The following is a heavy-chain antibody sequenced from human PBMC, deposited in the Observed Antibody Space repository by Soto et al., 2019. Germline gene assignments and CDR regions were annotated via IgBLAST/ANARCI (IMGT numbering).Heavy chain of an antibody. V-gene: IGHV5-51*01. CDR1: GYSFTSYW. J-gene: IGHJ6*02. Sequence: GESLKISCKGSGYSFTSYWIGWVRQMPGKGLEWMGIIYPGDSDTRYSPSFQGQVTISADKSISTAYLQWSSLKASDTAMYYCARPASSSWAYYYGMDVWGQGTTVTVSS. CDR2: IYPGDSDT. D-gene: IGHD6-13*01. CDR3: ARPASSSWAYYYGMDV.